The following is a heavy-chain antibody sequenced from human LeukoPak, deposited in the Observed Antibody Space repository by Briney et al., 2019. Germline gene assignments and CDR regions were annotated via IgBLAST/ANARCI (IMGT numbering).Heavy chain of an antibody. CDR2: VSPYNGDT. D-gene: IGHD3-9*01. V-gene: IGHV1-18*01. CDR3: AKDWHILTGRNCFDP. CDR1: GYTFNNYG. Sequence: WASVRVSCKASGYTFNNYGISWVRQAPGQGLEWMGWVSPYNGDTNYAQKFQGRVTMSTDTSTTTAYMELRSLRFDDTAIYYCAKDWHILTGRNCFDPWGQGTLVTVSS. J-gene: IGHJ5*02.